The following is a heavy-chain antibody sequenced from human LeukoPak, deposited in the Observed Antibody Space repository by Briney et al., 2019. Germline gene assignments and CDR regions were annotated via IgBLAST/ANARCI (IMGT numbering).Heavy chain of an antibody. Sequence: ASVKVSSNASGYTFSGYYMRWVRQAPGQGLEWMGWINPNSGGTNYAQKFQGRVTMTRDTSISTAYMELSRLRSDDTAVYYCARVYPSTSYDFWSVSRAYWGQGTLVTVSS. CDR1: GYTFSGYY. CDR3: ARVYPSTSYDFWSVSRAY. CDR2: INPNSGGT. J-gene: IGHJ4*02. D-gene: IGHD3-3*01. V-gene: IGHV1-2*02.